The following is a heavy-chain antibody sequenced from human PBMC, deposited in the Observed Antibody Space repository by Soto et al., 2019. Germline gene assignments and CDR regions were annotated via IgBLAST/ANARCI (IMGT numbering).Heavy chain of an antibody. V-gene: IGHV4-30-2*01. J-gene: IGHJ5*02. Sequence: SETLSLTCAVSGGSISSGGYSWSWIRQPPGKGLEWIGYIYHSGSTYYNPSLKSRVTISVDRSKNQFSLKLSSVTAADTAVYYCARTELGYCSGGSCSKAWFDPWGQGTLVTVSS. D-gene: IGHD2-15*01. CDR2: IYHSGST. CDR3: ARTELGYCSGGSCSKAWFDP. CDR1: GGSISSGGYS.